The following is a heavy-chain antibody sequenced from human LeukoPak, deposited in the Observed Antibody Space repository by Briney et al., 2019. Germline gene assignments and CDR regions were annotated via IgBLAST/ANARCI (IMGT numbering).Heavy chain of an antibody. CDR2: INHSGST. D-gene: IGHD5-12*01. J-gene: IGHJ4*02. Sequence: RASETLSLTCAVYGGSFSGYYWSWIRQPPGKGLEWIGEINHSGSTNYNPSLKSRVTISVDTSKNQFSLKLSSVTAAGTAVYYCARGGDSGYDFGGQGTLVTVSS. V-gene: IGHV4-34*01. CDR1: GGSFSGYY. CDR3: ARGGDSGYDF.